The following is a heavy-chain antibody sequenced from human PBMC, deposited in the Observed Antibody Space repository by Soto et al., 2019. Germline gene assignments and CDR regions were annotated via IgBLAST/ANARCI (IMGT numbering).Heavy chain of an antibody. J-gene: IGHJ3*01. CDR1: GFSFSVFA. CDR2: ISGSGGST. V-gene: IGHV3-23*01. Sequence: EVDLLESGGGLAQPGGSRRLSCAASGFSFSVFAMTWVRQAPGKGLEWVSRISGSGGSTYYADSVKGRFTISRDNSKNMLYLQMNSLGGEDTAVYYCAKDWSGGASDVWGQGTMVIVSS. CDR3: AKDWSGGASDV. D-gene: IGHD3-16*01.